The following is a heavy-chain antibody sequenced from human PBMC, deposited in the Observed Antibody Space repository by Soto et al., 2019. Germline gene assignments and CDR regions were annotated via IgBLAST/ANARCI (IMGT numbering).Heavy chain of an antibody. V-gene: IGHV6-1*01. CDR3: VRLIGNSWLDF. CDR2: TYYRSKWYN. CDR1: EDGMTRSCGT. J-gene: IGHJ5*01. D-gene: IGHD1-26*01. Sequence: SQTRTLNCTISEDGMTRSCGTWYCIRQPPSRGLEWLGRTYYRSKWYNDYAESVKSRITINPDTSKNQFSLHLNSVTPEDTAVYYCVRLIGNSWLDFWGQGTLVTVSS.